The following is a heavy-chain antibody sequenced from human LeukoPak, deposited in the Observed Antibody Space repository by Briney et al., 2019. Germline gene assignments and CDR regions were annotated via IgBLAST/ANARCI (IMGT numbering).Heavy chain of an antibody. J-gene: IGHJ4*02. CDR2: INAGNGNT. V-gene: IGHV1-3*01. CDR1: GYTFTSYA. D-gene: IGHD2-15*01. Sequence: ASVKVSCKASGYTFTSYAMHWVRQAPGQRLEWMGWINAGNGNTKYSQKFQGRVTITRDTSASTAYMELGSLRSEDTAVYYCARVLGLILSALGYWGQGTLVTVSS. CDR3: ARVLGLILSALGY.